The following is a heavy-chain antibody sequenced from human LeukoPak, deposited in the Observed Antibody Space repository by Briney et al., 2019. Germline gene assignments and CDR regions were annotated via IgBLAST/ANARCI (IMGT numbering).Heavy chain of an antibody. J-gene: IGHJ4*02. D-gene: IGHD3-9*01. CDR2: IKQDGSGK. CDR3: AKDYNYDILTGYPTPDY. CDR1: GFTFSSYW. Sequence: GGSLRLSCAASGFTFSSYWMSWVRQAPGKGLEWVANIKQDGSGKYYVDSVKGRFTISRDNSKNTLYLQMNSLRAEDTAVYYCAKDYNYDILTGYPTPDYWGQGTLVTVSS. V-gene: IGHV3-7*01.